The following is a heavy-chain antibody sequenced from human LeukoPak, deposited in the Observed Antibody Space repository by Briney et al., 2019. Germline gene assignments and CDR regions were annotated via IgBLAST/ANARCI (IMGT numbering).Heavy chain of an antibody. D-gene: IGHD2-2*01. V-gene: IGHV3-11*01. CDR2: ISSSGSTI. CDR3: ARVGDCSSSSCFWEYYFDY. J-gene: IGHJ4*02. Sequence: GGSLRLSCAASGFTFSDYYMSWIRQAPGKGLEWVSYISSSGSTIYYADSVKGRFTISRDSAKNSLYLQMNSLRAEDTAVYYCARVGDCSSSSCFWEYYFDYWGQGTLVTVSS. CDR1: GFTFSDYY.